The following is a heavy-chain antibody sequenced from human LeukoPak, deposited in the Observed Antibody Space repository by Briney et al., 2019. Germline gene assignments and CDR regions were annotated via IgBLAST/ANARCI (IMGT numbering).Heavy chain of an antibody. CDR3: ARAMIVVVIISPYGY. CDR2: ISYDGSNK. V-gene: IGHV3-30-3*01. J-gene: IGHJ4*02. CDR1: GFTFSSYA. Sequence: GGSPRLSCAASGFTFSSYAMHWVRQAPGKGLEWVAVISYDGSNKYYADSVKGRFTISRDNSKNTLYLQMNSLRAEDTAVYYWARAMIVVVIISPYGYWGQGTLVTVSS. D-gene: IGHD3-22*01.